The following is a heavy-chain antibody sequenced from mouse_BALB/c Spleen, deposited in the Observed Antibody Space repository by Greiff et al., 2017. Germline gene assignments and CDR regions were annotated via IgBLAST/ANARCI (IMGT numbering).Heavy chain of an antibody. J-gene: IGHJ1*01. CDR1: GFAFSSYD. CDR2: ISSGGGST. Sequence: DVMLVESGGGLVKPGGSLKLSCAASGFAFSSYDMSWVRQTPEKRLEWVAYISSGGGSTYYPDTVKGRFTISRDNAKNTLYLQMSSLKSEDTAMYYCARHGNWYFDVWGAGTTVTVSS. V-gene: IGHV5-12-1*01. CDR3: ARHGNWYFDV. D-gene: IGHD1-1*02.